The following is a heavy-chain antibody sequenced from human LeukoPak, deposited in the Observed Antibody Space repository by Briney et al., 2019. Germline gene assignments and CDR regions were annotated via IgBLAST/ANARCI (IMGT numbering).Heavy chain of an antibody. J-gene: IGHJ4*02. CDR3: ARLNYYDSSGLDY. CDR1: GFTVSSNY. CDR2: IYSGGST. V-gene: IGHV3-66*04. Sequence: GGSLRLSCAASGFTVSSNYMSWVRQAPGKGLEWASVIYSGGSTYYADSVKGRFTISRDNSKNTLYLQMNSLRAEDTAVYYCARLNYYDSSGLDYWGQGTLVTVSS. D-gene: IGHD3-22*01.